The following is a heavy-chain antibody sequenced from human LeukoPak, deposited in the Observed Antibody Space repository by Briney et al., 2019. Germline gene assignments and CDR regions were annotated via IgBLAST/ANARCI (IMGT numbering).Heavy chain of an antibody. CDR2: IYYSGST. V-gene: IGHV4-31*03. CDR3: AREANVSYYDSSVGYFDY. D-gene: IGHD3-22*01. CDR1: GGSISSGGYY. J-gene: IGHJ4*02. Sequence: KPSQTLSLTCTVSGGSISSGGYYWSWIRQHPGKGLEWIGYIYYSGSTYYNPSLKSRVTISVDTSKNQFSLKLSSVTAADTAVYYCAREANVSYYDSSVGYFDYWGQGTLVTVSS.